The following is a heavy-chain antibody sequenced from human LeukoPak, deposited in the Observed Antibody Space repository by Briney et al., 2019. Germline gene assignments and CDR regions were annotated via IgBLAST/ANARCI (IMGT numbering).Heavy chain of an antibody. J-gene: IGHJ4*02. CDR1: GYSISSGYY. CDR2: IYHSGST. V-gene: IGHV4-38-2*01. Sequence: PSETLSLTCAVSGYSISSGYYWGWIRQPPGKGLEWIGSIYHSGSTYYNPSLKSRVTISVDMSKNQFSLKLSSVTAADTAVYYCARLGRYGDYVVNWGQGTLVTVSS. CDR3: ARLGRYGDYVVN. D-gene: IGHD4-17*01.